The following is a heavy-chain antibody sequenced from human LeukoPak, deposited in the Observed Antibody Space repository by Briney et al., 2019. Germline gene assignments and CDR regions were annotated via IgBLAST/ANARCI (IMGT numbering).Heavy chain of an antibody. Sequence: SETLSLTCAVYGGSFSGYYWSWIRQPPGKGLEWIGEINHSGSTNYNPSLKSRVTISVDTSKNQFSLKLSSVTAADTAVYHCASLSGSFWSGYYSFGMDVWGQGTTVTVSS. D-gene: IGHD3-3*01. J-gene: IGHJ6*02. CDR3: ASLSGSFWSGYYSFGMDV. CDR2: INHSGST. V-gene: IGHV4-34*01. CDR1: GGSFSGYY.